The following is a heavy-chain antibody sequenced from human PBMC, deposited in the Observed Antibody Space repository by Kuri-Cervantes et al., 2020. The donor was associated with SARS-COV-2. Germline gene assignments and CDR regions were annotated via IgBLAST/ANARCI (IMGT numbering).Heavy chain of an antibody. J-gene: IGHJ6*02. CDR3: ARDRPYYYDSSGYYYKTYGMDV. CDR2: INPNSGGT. Sequence: ASVKVSCKASGYTFTSYYMHWVRQAPGQGLEWMGWINPNSGGTNSAQKFQGWVTMTRDTSISTAYMELSRLRSDDTAVYYCARDRPYYYDSSGYYYKTYGMDVWGQGITVTVSS. V-gene: IGHV1-2*04. D-gene: IGHD3-22*01. CDR1: GYTFTSYY.